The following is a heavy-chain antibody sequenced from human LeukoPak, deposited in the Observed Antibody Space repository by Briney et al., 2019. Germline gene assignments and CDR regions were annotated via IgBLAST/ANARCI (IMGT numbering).Heavy chain of an antibody. Sequence: ASVKVSCKASGYTFTNHAMHWVRQAPGQGLEWMGWIDTVNGNTKYLQKFQGRVTITRDTSARMVYMELSSLRLEDTAVYYCARGGVNWPYYFDYWGQGTLVTVSS. CDR2: IDTVNGNT. CDR3: ARGGVNWPYYFDY. D-gene: IGHD3-3*01. V-gene: IGHV1-3*04. J-gene: IGHJ4*02. CDR1: GYTFTNHA.